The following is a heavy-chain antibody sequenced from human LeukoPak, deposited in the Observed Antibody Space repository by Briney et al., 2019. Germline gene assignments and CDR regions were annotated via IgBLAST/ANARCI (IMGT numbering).Heavy chain of an antibody. V-gene: IGHV3-48*04. CDR3: ASRYRYYYGSGSSQPIDY. Sequence: GGSLRLSCAASGFTFSSYSMNWVRQAPGKGLEWVSYISSSGSSIYYADSVKGRFTISRDNAKNSLYLQMNSLRAEDTAVYYCASRYRYYYGSGSSQPIDYWGQGTLVTVSS. D-gene: IGHD3-10*01. J-gene: IGHJ4*02. CDR2: ISSSGSSI. CDR1: GFTFSSYS.